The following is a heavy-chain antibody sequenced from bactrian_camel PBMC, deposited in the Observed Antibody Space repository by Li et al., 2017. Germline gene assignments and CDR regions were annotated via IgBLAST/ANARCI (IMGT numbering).Heavy chain of an antibody. CDR2: ISSAGSA. CDR3: AARMSCLGPSLLERRYDN. D-gene: IGHD1*01. Sequence: HVQLVESGGGSVQAGGSLRLSCGYTYDGGDMAWFRQAPGMEREGVAAISSAGSADYADSVKGRFTISKDNERNTLALQMNSLKPEDSAMYYCAARMSCLGPSLLERRYDNWGQGTQVTVS. V-gene: IGHV3S55*01. J-gene: IGHJ4*01. CDR1: YTYDGGD.